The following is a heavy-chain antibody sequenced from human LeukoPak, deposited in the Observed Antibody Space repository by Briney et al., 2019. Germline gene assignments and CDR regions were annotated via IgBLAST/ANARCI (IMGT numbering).Heavy chain of an antibody. J-gene: IGHJ3*02. CDR1: GFTFSSYG. D-gene: IGHD6-19*01. CDR3: AREAIAVAGTHAFDI. V-gene: IGHV3-33*01. CDR2: IWYDGSNK. Sequence: PGGSLRLSCAASGFTFSSYGMHWVRQAPGKGLEWVAVIWYDGSNKYYAESVKGRFTISRDNSKNTLYLQMNSLRAEDTAVYYCAREAIAVAGTHAFDIWGQGTMVTVSS.